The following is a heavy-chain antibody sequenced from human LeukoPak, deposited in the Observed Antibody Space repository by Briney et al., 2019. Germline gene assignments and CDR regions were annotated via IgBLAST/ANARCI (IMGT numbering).Heavy chain of an antibody. Sequence: ETLSLTCTVSGGSISSGYYWTWIRQTPGKGVEWIGETSYGGSTNYSPSLKSRVSISVDTSRSQFSLNLSSVTAADTAIYYCARVTRRRTTGEIFGRFLDYWGQGTLVTVSS. V-gene: IGHV4-34*01. CDR2: TSYGGST. J-gene: IGHJ4*02. CDR3: ARVTRRRTTGEIFGRFLDY. CDR1: GGSISSGYY. D-gene: IGHD3-10*01.